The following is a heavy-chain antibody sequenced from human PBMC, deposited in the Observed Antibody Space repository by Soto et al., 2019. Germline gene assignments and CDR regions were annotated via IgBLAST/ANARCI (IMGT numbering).Heavy chain of an antibody. CDR2: ISGGGDST. CDR3: AKDEGEIYSYGYSTYYYYYMDV. Sequence: HPGGSLRLSCAASGFTFSSYTMSWVRQAPGKGLEWVSAISGGGDSTYYADSVKGRFTISRDNSKNTLYLQMNSLRAEDTAVYYCAKDEGEIYSYGYSTYYYYYMDVWGKGTTVTVSS. CDR1: GFTFSSYT. D-gene: IGHD5-18*01. J-gene: IGHJ6*03. V-gene: IGHV3-23*01.